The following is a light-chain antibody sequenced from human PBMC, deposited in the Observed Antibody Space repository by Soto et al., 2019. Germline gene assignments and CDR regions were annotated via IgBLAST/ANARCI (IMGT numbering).Light chain of an antibody. CDR2: GAS. Sequence: DIQMAQSPSSLSASVGDRVTITCRTSQNIKNYLNWYQQKPGRAPKLLIYGASDLQSGVPSRFSGSGSGTEFTLTISSLQPDDFATYYCQQYNSYWTFGQGTKVDIK. CDR1: QNIKNY. CDR3: QQYNSYWT. V-gene: IGKV1-39*01. J-gene: IGKJ1*01.